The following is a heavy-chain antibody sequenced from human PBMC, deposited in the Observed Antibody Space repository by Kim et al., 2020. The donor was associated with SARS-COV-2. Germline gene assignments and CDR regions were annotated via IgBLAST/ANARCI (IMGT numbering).Heavy chain of an antibody. V-gene: IGHV4-34*01. J-gene: IGHJ4*02. Sequence: SETLSLTCAVYGGSFSGYYWSWIRQPPGKGLEWIGEINHSGSTNYNPSLKSRVTISVDTSKNQFSLKLSSVTAADTAVYYCARVRTDLEGSRRPFDYWGQGTLVTVSS. D-gene: IGHD2-15*01. CDR1: GGSFSGYY. CDR2: INHSGST. CDR3: ARVRTDLEGSRRPFDY.